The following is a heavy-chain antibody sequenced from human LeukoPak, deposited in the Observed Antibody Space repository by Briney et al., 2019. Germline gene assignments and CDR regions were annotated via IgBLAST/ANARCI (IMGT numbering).Heavy chain of an antibody. J-gene: IGHJ3*02. CDR1: GGSISSGSYY. D-gene: IGHD2-2*01. Sequence: SQTLSLTCTVSGGSISSGSYYWSWIRQPAGKGLEWIGRIYTSGSTNYNPSLKSRVTISIDTSKNQFSLNLSSVTAADTAVYYCARARVYCSSTSCYGAFDIWGQGTMVTVSS. V-gene: IGHV4-61*02. CDR3: ARARVYCSSTSCYGAFDI. CDR2: IYTSGST.